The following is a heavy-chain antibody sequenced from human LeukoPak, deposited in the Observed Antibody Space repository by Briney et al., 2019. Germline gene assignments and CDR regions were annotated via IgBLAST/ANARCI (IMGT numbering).Heavy chain of an antibody. V-gene: IGHV3-74*01. CDR2: INSDGSST. CDR3: AELGIAMIGGV. J-gene: IGHJ6*04. D-gene: IGHD3-10*02. Sequence: GGSLRLSCAASRFTFSTYWMHWVRQAPGKGLVWVSRINSDGSSTGYADSVKGRFTISRDNAKNSLYLQMNSLRAEDTAVYYCAELGIAMIGGVWGKGTTVTVSS. CDR1: RFTFSTYW.